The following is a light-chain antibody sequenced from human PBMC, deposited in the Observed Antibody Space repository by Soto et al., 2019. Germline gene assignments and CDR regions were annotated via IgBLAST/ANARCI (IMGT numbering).Light chain of an antibody. V-gene: IGKV1-5*03. J-gene: IGKJ2*01. Sequence: DILMTQPPSTLSASVGDRVTITCRASESISRWLAWYQQKPGQAPKLLIHRASTLATGVPSRISGSGSGTDFTLTISNLQPDDFATYYCQQYKSYSPYTFGQGTK. CDR1: ESISRW. CDR3: QQYKSYSPYT. CDR2: RAS.